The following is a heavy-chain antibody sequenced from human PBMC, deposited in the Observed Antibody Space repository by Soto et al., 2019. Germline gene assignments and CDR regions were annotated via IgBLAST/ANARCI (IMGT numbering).Heavy chain of an antibody. CDR1: GFTFSSYA. CDR2: ISGSGGST. V-gene: IGHV3-23*01. CDR3: AKSLTAPFYYFDY. J-gene: IGHJ4*02. D-gene: IGHD5-18*01. Sequence: PGGSLRLSCAASGFTFSSYAMHWVRQAPGKGLEWVSAISGSGGSTYYADSVKGRFTISRDNSKNTLYLQMNSLRAEDTAVYYCAKSLTAPFYYFDYWGQGTLVTVSS.